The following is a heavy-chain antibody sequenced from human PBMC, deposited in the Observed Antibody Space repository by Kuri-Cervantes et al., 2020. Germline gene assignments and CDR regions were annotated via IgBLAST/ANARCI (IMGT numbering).Heavy chain of an antibody. Sequence: SVKVSCKASGYTFTYRYLHWVRQAPGQALEWMGWITPFNGNTNYAQKFQDRVTITRDRSMSTAYMELSSLRSEDTAVYYCARADYGGNSLFFHFDYWGQGTLVTVSS. CDR2: ITPFNGNT. V-gene: IGHV1-45*02. D-gene: IGHD4-23*01. CDR3: ARADYGGNSLFFHFDY. CDR1: GYTFTYRY. J-gene: IGHJ4*02.